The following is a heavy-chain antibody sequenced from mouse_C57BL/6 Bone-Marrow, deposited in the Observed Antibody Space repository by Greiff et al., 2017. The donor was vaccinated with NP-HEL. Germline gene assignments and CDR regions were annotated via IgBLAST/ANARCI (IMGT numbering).Heavy chain of an antibody. Sequence: DVMLVESEGGLVQPGSSMKLSCTASGFTFSDYYMAWVRQVPEKGLEWVANINYDGSSTYYLDSLKSRFIISRDNAKSILYLQMSSLKSEDTATYYCAREGYGSGYGYFDVWGTGTTVTVSS. CDR1: GFTFSDYY. CDR3: AREGYGSGYGYFDV. D-gene: IGHD1-1*01. J-gene: IGHJ1*03. CDR2: INYDGSST. V-gene: IGHV5-16*01.